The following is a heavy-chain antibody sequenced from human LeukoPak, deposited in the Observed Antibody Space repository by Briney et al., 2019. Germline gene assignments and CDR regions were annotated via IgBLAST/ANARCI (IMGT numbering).Heavy chain of an antibody. CDR1: GFTFSSYA. V-gene: IGHV3-23*01. CDR3: AKDRRDCSGGSCYPHIPYYFDY. CDR2: ISGSGGST. D-gene: IGHD2-15*01. J-gene: IGHJ4*02. Sequence: GGSLRLSCAASGFTFSSYAMSWVRQAPGKGLEWVSAISGSGGSTYYADSVKGRFTISRDNSKNTLYLQMNCLRAEDTAVYYCAKDRRDCSGGSCYPHIPYYFDYWGQGTLVTVSS.